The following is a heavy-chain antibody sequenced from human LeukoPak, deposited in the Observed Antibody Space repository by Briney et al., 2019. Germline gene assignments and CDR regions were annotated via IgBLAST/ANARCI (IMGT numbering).Heavy chain of an antibody. Sequence: PGGSLRLSCAASGFTFSSYAMSWVRQAPGKGLEWVSGISGSGGSTYYADSVKGPFTISRDNSKNTLYLQMNSLRAEDTALYYCARTYYYDSSGSYYFDYWGQGTLDTVSS. J-gene: IGHJ4*02. CDR1: GFTFSSYA. D-gene: IGHD3-22*01. V-gene: IGHV3-23*01. CDR2: ISGSGGST. CDR3: ARTYYYDSSGSYYFDY.